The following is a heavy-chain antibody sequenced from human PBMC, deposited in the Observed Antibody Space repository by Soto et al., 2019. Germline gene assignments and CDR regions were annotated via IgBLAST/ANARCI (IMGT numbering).Heavy chain of an antibody. J-gene: IGHJ6*02. CDR2: ISYDGSNK. Sequence: QVQLVESGGGVVQPGRSLRLSCAASGFTFSSYGMHWVRQAPGKGLEWVAVISYDGSNKYYADSVKGRFTISRDNSKNTLYLQMNSWRAQETAVYYCAKALLRYSPGGGYYGMDVWGQGNTVTVSS. CDR1: GFTFSSYG. CDR3: AKALLRYSPGGGYYGMDV. D-gene: IGHD3-9*01. V-gene: IGHV3-30*18.